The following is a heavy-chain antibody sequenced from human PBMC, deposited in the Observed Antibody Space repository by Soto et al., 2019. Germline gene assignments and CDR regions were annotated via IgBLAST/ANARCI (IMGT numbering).Heavy chain of an antibody. D-gene: IGHD6-6*01. Sequence: SETLSLTCTVSGGSVSSGSYYCSWIRQPPGKGLEWIGHIYYSVSTNYNPSLKSRVTISVDTSKNQFSLKLSSVTAADTAVYYCARGRRASEYSSSWGMEVWGQGTTVTVSS. J-gene: IGHJ6*02. CDR3: ARGRRASEYSSSWGMEV. V-gene: IGHV4-61*01. CDR1: GGSVSSGSYY. CDR2: IYYSVST.